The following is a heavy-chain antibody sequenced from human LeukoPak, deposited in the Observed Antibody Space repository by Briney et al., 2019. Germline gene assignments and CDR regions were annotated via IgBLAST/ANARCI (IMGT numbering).Heavy chain of an antibody. J-gene: IGHJ4*02. CDR3: GTVGVWAVAGNYLTY. V-gene: IGHV3-53*04. CDR1: GFTLSTNY. Sequence: PGGSLRLSCAASGFTLSTNYMCWIGQAPGKGLDWVSIIYRDGSTFYADSVKGRFTISRHNSEKTLYLQMNSRRHEETAVYYCGTVGVWAVAGNYLTYSSQGTLVTVSS. CDR2: IYRDGST. D-gene: IGHD6-19*01.